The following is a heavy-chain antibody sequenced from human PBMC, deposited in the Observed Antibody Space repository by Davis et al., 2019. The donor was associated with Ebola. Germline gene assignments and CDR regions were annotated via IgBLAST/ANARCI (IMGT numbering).Heavy chain of an antibody. Sequence: ASVKVSCKASGYTFTSYGISWVRQAPGQGLEWMGWISAYNGSTSYAQKFQGRVTMTRDTSTSTVYMELSSLRSEDTAVYYCARQYYDILISYGMDVWGKGTTVTVSS. CDR3: ARQYYDILISYGMDV. V-gene: IGHV1-18*01. J-gene: IGHJ6*04. CDR1: GYTFTSYG. D-gene: IGHD3-9*01. CDR2: ISAYNGST.